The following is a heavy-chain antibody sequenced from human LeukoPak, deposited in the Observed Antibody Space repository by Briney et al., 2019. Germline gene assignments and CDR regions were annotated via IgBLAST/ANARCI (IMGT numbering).Heavy chain of an antibody. V-gene: IGHV1-18*01. CDR1: GYTFTSYG. D-gene: IGHD6-19*01. J-gene: IGHJ4*01. Sequence: GASVKVSCKASGYTFTSYGISWGRQAPGQGLEWMGWISAYNGTTNSPQKLQGRVTMTTDQSTRTAYMALRSLRPDDPPVYYCARVVAQWLVLASLDYWGHGTLVTVSS. CDR2: ISAYNGTT. CDR3: ARVVAQWLVLASLDY.